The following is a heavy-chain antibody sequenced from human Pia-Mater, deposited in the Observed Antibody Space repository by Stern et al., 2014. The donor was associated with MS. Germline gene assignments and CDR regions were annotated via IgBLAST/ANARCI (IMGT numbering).Heavy chain of an antibody. J-gene: IGHJ4*02. D-gene: IGHD1-26*01. CDR1: GDTFSSYA. CDR3: ALRRSYYVY. Sequence: VQLVQSGAEVKKPGSSVKVSCKASGDTFSSYALSWVRQAPGQGLEWMGGLIPFFGATRYAKKFQGRVTIPPEESTGTAFLELSSLTSEDTAVYYCALRRSYYVYWGQGTLFTVSS. CDR2: LIPFFGAT. V-gene: IGHV1-69*05.